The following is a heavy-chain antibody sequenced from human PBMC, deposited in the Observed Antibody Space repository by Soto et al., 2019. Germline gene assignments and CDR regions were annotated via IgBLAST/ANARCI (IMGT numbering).Heavy chain of an antibody. J-gene: IGHJ6*02. Sequence: GGSLRLSCAASGFTFSSYAMHWVRQAPGKGLEWVAVISYDGSNKYYADSVKGRFTISRDNSKNTLYLQMNSLRAEDTAVYYCARGEGELPPGDYYYGMDVWGQGTTVTVSS. CDR3: ARGEGELPPGDYYYGMDV. V-gene: IGHV3-30-3*01. CDR1: GFTFSSYA. D-gene: IGHD1-26*01. CDR2: ISYDGSNK.